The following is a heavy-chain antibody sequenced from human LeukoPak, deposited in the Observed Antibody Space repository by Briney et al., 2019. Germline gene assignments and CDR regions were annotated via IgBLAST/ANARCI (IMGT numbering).Heavy chain of an antibody. V-gene: IGHV3-74*01. J-gene: IGHJ4*02. CDR1: GNYW. Sequence: HPGGSLRLSCAASGNYWMHWVRQVPGKGLVWVSHINSDGSWTSYADSVKGRFTISKDNAKNTVYLQMNSLRAEDTAVYYCVSFYGTYWGRGTLVTVSS. CDR2: INSDGSWT. CDR3: VSFYGTY. D-gene: IGHD2/OR15-2a*01.